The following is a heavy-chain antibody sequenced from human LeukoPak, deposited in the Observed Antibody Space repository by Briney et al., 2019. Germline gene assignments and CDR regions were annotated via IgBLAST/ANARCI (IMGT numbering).Heavy chain of an antibody. J-gene: IGHJ4*02. D-gene: IGHD5-18*01. CDR3: ASPVDTSMAFDY. CDR2: IHPADADT. Sequence: PGESLKICCTGSRYSITNYWISCVRQMAGEGLEWMSIIHPADADTRYNPSLQGHATISADKSISTAFLQWSSLKAADTAMYYCASPVDTSMAFDYWGQGTPVTVSS. CDR1: RYSITNYW. V-gene: IGHV5-51*01.